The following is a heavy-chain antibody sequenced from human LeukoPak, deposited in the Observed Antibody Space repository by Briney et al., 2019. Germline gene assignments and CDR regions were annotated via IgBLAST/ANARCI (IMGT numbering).Heavy chain of an antibody. V-gene: IGHV3-30*18. CDR2: ISYDGSNK. J-gene: IGHJ4*02. D-gene: IGHD4-17*01. CDR1: GFTFSSYG. CDR3: AKDTIYGGYFDY. Sequence: GGSLRLSCAASGFTFSSYGMHWVRQAPGKGLEWVAVISYDGSNKYYADSVKGRFTISRDNSKNTLYLQMNSLRAEDTAVYYCAKDTIYGGYFDYWGQGTLVTVSS.